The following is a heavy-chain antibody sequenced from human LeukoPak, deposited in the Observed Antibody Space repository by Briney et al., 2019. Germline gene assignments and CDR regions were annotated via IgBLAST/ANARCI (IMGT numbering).Heavy chain of an antibody. V-gene: IGHV3-53*01. CDR3: ASGSGWLQYFDY. Sequence: GGSLRLSCAASGFTVSSNYMSWVRQAPGKGLEWVSVIYSGGSTYYADSVKGRFTIPRDNSKNTLYLQMNSLRAEDTAMYYCASGSGWLQYFDYWGQGTLVTVSS. CDR2: IYSGGST. D-gene: IGHD5-24*01. J-gene: IGHJ4*02. CDR1: GFTVSSNY.